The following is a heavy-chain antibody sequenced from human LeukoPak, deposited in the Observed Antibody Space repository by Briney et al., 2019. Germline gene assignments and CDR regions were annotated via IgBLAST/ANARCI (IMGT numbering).Heavy chain of an antibody. V-gene: IGHV4-39*01. CDR3: ARHPGSHCSTATCYTGGVFDY. CDR2: IYYTGST. CDR1: GGSLSRTDYY. J-gene: IGHJ4*02. D-gene: IGHD2-2*01. Sequence: SETLSLTCSVAGGSLSRTDYYWGWLRQPPGKGLEWFGSIYYTGSTFYNPSLKSRVTISADTSKNHLSLKLSSVTAADTAVYYCARHPGSHCSTATCYTGGVFDYWGQGTLVTVSS.